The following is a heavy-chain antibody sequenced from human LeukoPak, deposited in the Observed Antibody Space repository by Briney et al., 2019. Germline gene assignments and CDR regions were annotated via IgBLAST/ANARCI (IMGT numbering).Heavy chain of an antibody. J-gene: IGHJ4*02. CDR1: CGSISSGSYY. D-gene: IGHD4-23*01. CDR2: IYTSGST. Sequence: SETLSLTCTVSCGSISSGSYYWSWIRQPAGTGLEWIGRIYTSGSTNYNPSLKSRVTISVDTSKNQFSLKLSSVTAADTAVYYCARLDYGGNSGRFDYWGQGTLVTVSS. CDR3: ARLDYGGNSGRFDY. V-gene: IGHV4-61*02.